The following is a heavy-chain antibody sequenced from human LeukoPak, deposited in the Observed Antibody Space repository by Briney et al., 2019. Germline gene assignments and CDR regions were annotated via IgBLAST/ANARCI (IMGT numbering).Heavy chain of an antibody. V-gene: IGHV3-23*01. CDR2: VNGGGST. D-gene: IGHD1-26*01. J-gene: IGHJ4*02. CDR1: GFTLTTYS. CDR3: AKGSPSLQSPDC. Sequence: GSLRLSCGASGFTLTTYSMGWVRQAPGKGLECVSAVNGGGSTFYADSVKGRFTISRDIYTNTLYLQMNSLSAEDTAVYYCAKGSPSLQSPDCWGQGTLVTVSS.